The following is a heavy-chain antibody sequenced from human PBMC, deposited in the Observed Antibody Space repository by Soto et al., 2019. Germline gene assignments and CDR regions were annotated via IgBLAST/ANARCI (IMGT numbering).Heavy chain of an antibody. Sequence: PGGSLRLSCAASGFTFSSYAMSWVRQAPGKGLEWVSAISGSGGSTYYADSVKGRFTISRDNSKNTLYLQMNSLRAEDTAVYYYAKDPVPWKPSNYYDSRGYYFGYWGQGTLVTVSS. CDR3: AKDPVPWKPSNYYDSRGYYFGY. CDR2: ISGSGGST. CDR1: GFTFSSYA. J-gene: IGHJ4*02. V-gene: IGHV3-23*01. D-gene: IGHD3-22*01.